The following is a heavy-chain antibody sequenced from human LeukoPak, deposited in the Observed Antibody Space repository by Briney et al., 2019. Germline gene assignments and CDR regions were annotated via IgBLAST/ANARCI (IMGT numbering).Heavy chain of an antibody. V-gene: IGHV4-4*07. D-gene: IGHD3-3*01. CDR3: ARDLRYYDFWSGYSSGFDP. CDR2: IYTSGST. Sequence: SETLSLTCTVSGGSISSYYWSWIRQPAGKGLEWIGRIYTSGSTNYNPSLKSRVTMSVDTSKNQFSLKLSSVTAADTAVYYCARDLRYYDFWSGYSSGFDPWGQGTLVTVSS. J-gene: IGHJ5*02. CDR1: GGSISSYY.